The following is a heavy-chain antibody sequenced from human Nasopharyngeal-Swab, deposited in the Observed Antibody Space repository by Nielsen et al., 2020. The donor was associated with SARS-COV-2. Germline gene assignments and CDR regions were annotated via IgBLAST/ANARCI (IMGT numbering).Heavy chain of an antibody. CDR2: IIPIFGTA. V-gene: IGHV1-69*13. CDR1: GGTFSSYA. Sequence: SVKVSCKASGGTFSSYAISWVRQAPGQGLEWMGGIIPIFGTANYAQKFQGRVTITADESTSTAYMELSSLRSEDTAVYYCARDRCDILTGYYPPPYYGMDVWGQGTTVTVSS. D-gene: IGHD3-9*01. J-gene: IGHJ6*02. CDR3: ARDRCDILTGYYPPPYYGMDV.